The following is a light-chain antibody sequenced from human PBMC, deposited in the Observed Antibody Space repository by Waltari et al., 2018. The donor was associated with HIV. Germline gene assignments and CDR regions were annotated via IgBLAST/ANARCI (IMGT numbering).Light chain of an antibody. CDR3: QQYVSSPWT. CDR2: DAS. Sequence: EVVLTQSPGTLSLSQGERANLSCRASQSLSKSYLAWYQQKPGQAPRLLIYDASSRATGIPDKFSGSGSGTDFTLTISKLEPEDFAVYYCQQYVSSPWTFGQGTKVEIK. CDR1: QSLSKSY. V-gene: IGKV3-20*01. J-gene: IGKJ1*01.